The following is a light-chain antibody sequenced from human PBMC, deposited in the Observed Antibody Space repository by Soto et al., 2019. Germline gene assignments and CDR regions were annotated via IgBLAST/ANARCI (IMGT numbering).Light chain of an antibody. Sequence: EIVLAQSPGTLSLSPGERATLSCRASQSVSRKYLAWYQQKPGQAPRLLIYSTSSRATGIPDRFSGSGSGTDFTLTISRLEPEDFAVYYCQLFGGSPPMYTFGRGTKVEIK. V-gene: IGKV3-20*01. CDR3: QLFGGSPPMYT. CDR1: QSVSRKY. J-gene: IGKJ2*01. CDR2: STS.